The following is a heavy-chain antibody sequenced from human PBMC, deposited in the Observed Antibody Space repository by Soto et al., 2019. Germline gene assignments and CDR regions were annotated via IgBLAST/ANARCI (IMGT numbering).Heavy chain of an antibody. CDR1: GFTFSSYA. J-gene: IGHJ4*02. CDR3: ASGYSYGLDY. D-gene: IGHD5-18*01. V-gene: IGHV3-30-3*01. CDR2: ISYDGSNK. Sequence: QVQLVESGGGVVQPGRSLRLSCVASGFTFSSYAMHWVRQAPGKGLEWVAVISYDGSNKYYADSVKGRFTISRDNSKNTLYLQMNSLRAEDTAVYYCASGYSYGLDYWGQGTLVTVSS.